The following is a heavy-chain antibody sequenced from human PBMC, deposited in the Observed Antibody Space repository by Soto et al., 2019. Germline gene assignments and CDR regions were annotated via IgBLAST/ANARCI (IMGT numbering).Heavy chain of an antibody. V-gene: IGHV4-39*07. CDR1: GGSISSSIHY. CDR2: IYYSGSP. CDR3: ARDMHAVFIHYFDP. J-gene: IGHJ5*02. D-gene: IGHD1-26*01. Sequence: PSETLSLTCTVSGGSISSSIHYWAWIRQHPGKGLEWIGTIYYSGSPYYNPSLKRRVTISIDTTKNQLSLKLTSITAADTAVYYCARDMHAVFIHYFDPWGQGTLVTVSS.